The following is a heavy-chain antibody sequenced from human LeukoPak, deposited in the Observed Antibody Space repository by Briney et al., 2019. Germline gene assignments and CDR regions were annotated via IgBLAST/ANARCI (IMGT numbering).Heavy chain of an antibody. CDR1: GGTLSSYA. J-gene: IGHJ4*02. CDR3: ARDLDSRGNFDY. D-gene: IGHD3-22*01. V-gene: IGHV1-69*13. Sequence: GASVKVSCKASGGTLSSYAISWVRQAPGQGLEWMGGIIPIFGTANYAQKFQGRVTITADESTSTAYMELSSLRSEDTAVYYCARDLDSRGNFDYWGQGTLVTVSS. CDR2: IIPIFGTA.